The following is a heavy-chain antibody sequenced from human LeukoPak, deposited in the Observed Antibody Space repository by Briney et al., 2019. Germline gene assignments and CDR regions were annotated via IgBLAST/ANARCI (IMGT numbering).Heavy chain of an antibody. CDR1: GFTFSSAA. CDR3: AKDIQLST. D-gene: IGHD5-24*01. CDR2: IASSGGST. J-gene: IGHJ3*01. Sequence: GGSLRLSCAASGFTFSSAAMTWVRQAPGKGLEWVSLIASSGGSTYYADSVKGRFTISRDNSTNTLSLQMNSLRVEDTAIYYCAKDIQLSTWGLGTMVTVSS. V-gene: IGHV3-23*01.